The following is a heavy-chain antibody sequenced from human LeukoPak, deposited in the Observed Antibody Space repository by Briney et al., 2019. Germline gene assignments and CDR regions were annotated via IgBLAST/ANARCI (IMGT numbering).Heavy chain of an antibody. Sequence: GGSLRLSCAASGFTFSSYWMSWVRQAPGKGLEWVANIKQDGSEKYYVDSVKGRFTISRDNAKNSLYLQMNSLRAEDTAVYYCARDRLEDYVWGSWGYYYYYMDVWGKGTTVTISS. J-gene: IGHJ6*03. CDR1: GFTFSSYW. CDR3: ARDRLEDYVWGSWGYYYYYMDV. D-gene: IGHD3-16*01. V-gene: IGHV3-7*01. CDR2: IKQDGSEK.